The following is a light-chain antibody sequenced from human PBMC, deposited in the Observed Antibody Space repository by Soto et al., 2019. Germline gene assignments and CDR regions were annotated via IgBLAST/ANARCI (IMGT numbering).Light chain of an antibody. J-gene: IGKJ1*01. CDR2: KAS. CDR3: QQYISWT. V-gene: IGKV1-5*03. Sequence: DIQMTQSPSTLSASVGDRVTITCRASQSISSWLAWYQQKPGKAPKLLIYKASSLESGVPSRFSGRGSGTEFTLTISSLQPDDFATYYCQQYISWTFGQGTKVEIK. CDR1: QSISSW.